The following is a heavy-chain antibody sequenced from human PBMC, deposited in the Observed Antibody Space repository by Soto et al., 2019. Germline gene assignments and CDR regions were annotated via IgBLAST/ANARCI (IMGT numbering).Heavy chain of an antibody. CDR2: IIPVFGTV. CDR3: AKVMAAAGYDS. V-gene: IGHV1-69*01. Sequence: QVKLVQSGAEVNKPGSSVKLSCKASGGTFGNSAISWVRQDPGQGLEWMGGIIPVFGTVNYAQKFEGRVTITADESTSTVFMEMSRLTSEDTAVYYCAKVMAAAGYDSWDQGTLVTVSS. D-gene: IGHD3-16*01. CDR1: GGTFGNSA. J-gene: IGHJ4*02.